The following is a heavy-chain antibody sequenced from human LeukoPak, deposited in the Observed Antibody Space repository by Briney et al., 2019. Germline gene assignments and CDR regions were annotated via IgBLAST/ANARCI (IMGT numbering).Heavy chain of an antibody. Sequence: PGGSLRLSCAVSGVNVNSYFMGWVRQAPGKGLEWVSLISSDRITYYADSVKGRLTISRDDYKNTVYLQMNSLRVEDTAFYYCSRGRGGDWGQGALVTVSS. D-gene: IGHD2-15*01. J-gene: IGHJ4*02. CDR2: ISSDRIT. CDR1: GVNVNSYF. V-gene: IGHV3-53*01. CDR3: SRGRGGD.